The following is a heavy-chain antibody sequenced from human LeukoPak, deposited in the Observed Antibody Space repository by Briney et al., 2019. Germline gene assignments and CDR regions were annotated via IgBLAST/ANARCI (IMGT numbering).Heavy chain of an antibody. J-gene: IGHJ4*02. Sequence: PSETLSLTCTVSLDSTTSNFWSWVRQPPGKGLEWIGEIHRSGSPNYNPSLQSRVTISIDRSRNKIALEVSSVTGADTAVYYCAREILGGFNPGAYWGQGTLVTVSS. CDR3: AREILGGFNPGAY. CDR2: IHRSGSP. D-gene: IGHD1-14*01. CDR1: LDSTTSNF. V-gene: IGHV4-4*02.